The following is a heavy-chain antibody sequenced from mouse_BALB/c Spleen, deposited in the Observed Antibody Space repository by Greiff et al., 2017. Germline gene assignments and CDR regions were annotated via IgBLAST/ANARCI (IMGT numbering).Heavy chain of an antibody. CDR2: ISSGGSYT. CDR3: ARALLTTVGGAWFAY. Sequence: EVKLVESGGGLVKPGGSLKLSCAASGFTFSSYAMSWVRQSPEKRLEWVAEISSGGSYTYYPDTVTGRFTISRDNAKNTLYLEMSSLRSEDTAMYYCARALLTTVGGAWFAYWGQGTLVTVSA. CDR1: GFTFSSYA. D-gene: IGHD1-1*01. J-gene: IGHJ3*01. V-gene: IGHV5-9-4*01.